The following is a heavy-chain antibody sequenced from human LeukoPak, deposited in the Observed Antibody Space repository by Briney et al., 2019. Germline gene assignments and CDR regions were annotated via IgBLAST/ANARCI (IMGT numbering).Heavy chain of an antibody. D-gene: IGHD2-15*01. CDR2: IKQDGSEK. CDR3: ARPKCGGSCYRTQPYYFDY. J-gene: IGHJ4*02. V-gene: IGHV3-7*01. Sequence: PGGSLRLSCAASGFTFSSYWVSWVRQAPGKGLEWVANIKQDGSEKYYVDSVKGRFTISRDNAKNSLYLQMNSLRAEDTAVYYCARPKCGGSCYRTQPYYFDYWGQGTLVTVSS. CDR1: GFTFSSYW.